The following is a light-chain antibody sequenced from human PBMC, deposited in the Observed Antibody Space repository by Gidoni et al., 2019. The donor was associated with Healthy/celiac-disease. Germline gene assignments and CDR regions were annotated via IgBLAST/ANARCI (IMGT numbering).Light chain of an antibody. CDR2: DVS. CDR1: SSDVGGYNY. J-gene: IGLJ2*01. CDR3: SSYTSSSKV. Sequence: QSALTQPASLSGSPGQSITISCTGTSSDVGGYNYVSWYQQHPGKAPKLMIYDVSNRPSGVSNRFSGSKSGNTASLTISGLQAEDDADYYCSSYTSSSKVFGGGTKLTVL. V-gene: IGLV2-14*03.